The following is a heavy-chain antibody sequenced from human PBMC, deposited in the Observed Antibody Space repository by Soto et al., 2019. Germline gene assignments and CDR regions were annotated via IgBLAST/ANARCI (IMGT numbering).Heavy chain of an antibody. J-gene: IGHJ6*02. CDR1: GGSISSGGYS. V-gene: IGHV4-31*03. D-gene: IGHD6-6*01. CDR2: IYYSGST. CDR3: ARDKWEYSSSGVRGYYYSGMDV. Sequence: PSETLSLTCTVSGGSISSGGYSWSWIRQHPGKSLEWFGYIYYSGSTYYNPSLKRRVTISVDTSKNQFSLKLSSVTAADTAVYYCARDKWEYSSSGVRGYYYSGMDVWGQGTRVTVSS.